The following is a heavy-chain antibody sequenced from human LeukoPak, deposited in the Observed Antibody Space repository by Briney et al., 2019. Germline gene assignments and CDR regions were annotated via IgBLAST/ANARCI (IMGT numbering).Heavy chain of an antibody. J-gene: IGHJ3*02. CDR3: AREGLGYGGNALGI. D-gene: IGHD4-23*01. V-gene: IGHV3-53*01. CDR1: GFTVSSNY. CDR2: IYSGGST. Sequence: PGGSLRLSCAASGFTVSSNYMSWVRQAPGKGLEWVSVIYSGGSTYYADSVKSRFTISRDNSKNTLYLQVNSLRAEDTAVYYCAREGLGYGGNALGIWGQGTMVTVSS.